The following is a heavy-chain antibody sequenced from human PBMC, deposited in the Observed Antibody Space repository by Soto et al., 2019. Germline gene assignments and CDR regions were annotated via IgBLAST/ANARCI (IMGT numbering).Heavy chain of an antibody. CDR2: ISGSGGST. CDR1: GFTFSSYA. CDR3: AKNPISTSCYPCDY. J-gene: IGHJ4*02. D-gene: IGHD2-2*01. V-gene: IGHV3-23*01. Sequence: EVQLLESGGGLVQLGGSLRLSCAASGFTFSSYAMSWVRQAPGKGLEWVSAISGSGGSTYYADSVKGRFTISRDNSKNTLYLQMNSLRAEDTAVYYCAKNPISTSCYPCDYWGQGTLVTVSS.